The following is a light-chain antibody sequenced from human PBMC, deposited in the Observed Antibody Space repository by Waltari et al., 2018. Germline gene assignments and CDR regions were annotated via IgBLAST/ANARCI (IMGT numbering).Light chain of an antibody. CDR3: QVWDSSSDHVV. V-gene: IGLV3-21*04. J-gene: IGLJ2*01. CDR2: YDS. CDR1: NIGSKS. Sequence: SYVLTQPPSESVAPGKTARITCGGKNIGSKSVHWYQQKPGQAPVLVIYYDSDRPSGIRERCSGTKSGNTASLTISRAEAGDEADYYCQVWDSSSDHVVFGGGTKLTVL.